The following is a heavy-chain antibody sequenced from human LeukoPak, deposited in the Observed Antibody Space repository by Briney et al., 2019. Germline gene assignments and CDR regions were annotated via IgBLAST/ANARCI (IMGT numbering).Heavy chain of an antibody. J-gene: IGHJ4*02. CDR1: GINANDYY. CDR2: IFRGNK. V-gene: IGHV3-53*01. D-gene: IGHD6-19*01. Sequence: GASLRLSCEVSGINANDYYISWVRQAAGKGLEWVSLIFRGNKHYRDSVGGRLTISRDDVTSSVSTVHLQMNSLRAEDTAVYFCATSDSYHWLLEYWGQGTLVTVSS. CDR3: ATSDSYHWLLEY.